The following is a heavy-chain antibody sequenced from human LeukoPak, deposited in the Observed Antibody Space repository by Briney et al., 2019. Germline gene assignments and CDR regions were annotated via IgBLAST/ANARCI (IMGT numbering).Heavy chain of an antibody. V-gene: IGHV1-18*01. CDR2: ISAYNGNT. D-gene: IGHD2-15*01. CDR1: VYTFTSYG. CDR3: ARDGYCSGGSCYSLYYYGMDV. Sequence: GASVKVSCKASVYTFTSYGISWVRQAPGQGLEWMGWISAYNGNTNYAQKLQGRVTMTTDTSTSTAYMELRSLRSDDTAVYYCARDGYCSGGSCYSLYYYGMDVWGQGTTVTVSS. J-gene: IGHJ6*02.